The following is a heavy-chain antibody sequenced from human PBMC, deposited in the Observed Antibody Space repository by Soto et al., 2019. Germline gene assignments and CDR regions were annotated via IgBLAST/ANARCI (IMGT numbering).Heavy chain of an antibody. Sequence: QVQLQESGPGLVKPSETLSLTCTVSGGSISSYYWSWIRQPPGKGLEWIGYIYYSGSTNYNPSLRRRVTISVDTSKNQFSLKLSSVTAADTAVYYCVSSSLDGDLNGFDPWGQGTLVTVSS. CDR2: IYYSGST. CDR3: VSSSLDGDLNGFDP. D-gene: IGHD4-17*01. J-gene: IGHJ5*02. V-gene: IGHV4-59*08. CDR1: GGSISSYY.